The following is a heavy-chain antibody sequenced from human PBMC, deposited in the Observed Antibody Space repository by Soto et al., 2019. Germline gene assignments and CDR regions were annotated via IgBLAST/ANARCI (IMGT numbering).Heavy chain of an antibody. J-gene: IGHJ4*02. V-gene: IGHV4-39*01. CDR3: ARHGSY. CDR1: GVSISSSSYY. CDR2: IYYGGSS. Sequence: SETLSLTCTVSGVSISSSSYYWGWFRQPPGKGLEWIGTIYYGGSSYSNPSLKSRVTISLDTSKNQFSLTLTSVTAADTAVYYCARHGSYWGQGTLVTVSS.